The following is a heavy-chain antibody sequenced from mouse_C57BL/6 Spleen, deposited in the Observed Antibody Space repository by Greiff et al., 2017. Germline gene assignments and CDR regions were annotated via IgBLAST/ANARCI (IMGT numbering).Heavy chain of an antibody. Sequence: EVKLQESGPGLVKPSQSLSLTCSVTGYSITSGYYWNWIRQFPGNKLEWMGYISYDGSNNYNPSLKNRISITRDTSKNQFFLMLNSVTTEDTATYYCARGGNSLDYWGQGTTLTVAS. J-gene: IGHJ2*01. CDR2: ISYDGSN. D-gene: IGHD2-1*01. CDR3: ARGGNSLDY. CDR1: GYSITSGYY. V-gene: IGHV3-6*01.